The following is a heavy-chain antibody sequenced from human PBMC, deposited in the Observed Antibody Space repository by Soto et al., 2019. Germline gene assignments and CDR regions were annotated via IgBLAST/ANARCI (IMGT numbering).Heavy chain of an antibody. CDR3: ASGCPLWFDP. V-gene: IGHV1-3*05. CDR2: INAGNGNT. CDR1: GYTFTSYA. Sequence: QVQLVQSGAEKKKPGASVKVSCKASGYTFTSYAIHWVRQAPGQRLEWMGWINAGNGNTNYSQKFQGRVTITRDTSASTAYMELSSLRSEDTAVYYCASGCPLWFDPWGQGTLVTVSA. J-gene: IGHJ5*02.